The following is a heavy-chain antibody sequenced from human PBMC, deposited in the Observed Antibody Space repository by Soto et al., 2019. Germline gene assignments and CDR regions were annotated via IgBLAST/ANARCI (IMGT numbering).Heavy chain of an antibody. Sequence: QVQLVESGGGVVQPGRSLRLSCAASGFTFSSYGMHWVRHAPGKGLEWVAVISYDGSNKYYADSVKGRFTISRDTSKNALYLQRNSLRAEDTAVYYCAKDDNADLYGLLDYWGQGTLVTVSS. CDR1: GFTFSSYG. D-gene: IGHD4-17*01. CDR2: ISYDGSNK. CDR3: AKDDNADLYGLLDY. V-gene: IGHV3-30*18. J-gene: IGHJ4*02.